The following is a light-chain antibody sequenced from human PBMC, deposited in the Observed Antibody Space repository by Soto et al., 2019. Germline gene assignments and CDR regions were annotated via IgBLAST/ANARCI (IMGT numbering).Light chain of an antibody. CDR1: SSDIGGYDY. Sequence: QSALTQPASVSGSPGQSITLSCTGTSSDIGGYDYVSWYQRHPDKAPKLIIYDVNNRPSGVSNRFSGSKSGNTASLTISGLQAEDEADYYCTSYASGSSHVGFGRGTKLTVL. V-gene: IGLV2-14*01. CDR2: DVN. CDR3: TSYASGSSHVG. J-gene: IGLJ2*01.